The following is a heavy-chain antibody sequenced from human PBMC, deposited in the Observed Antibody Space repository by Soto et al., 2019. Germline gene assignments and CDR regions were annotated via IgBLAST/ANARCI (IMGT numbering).Heavy chain of an antibody. Sequence: ASVKVSCKASGYTFTGYYMHWLRQSPGQGLEWMGWINPNSGGTNYAQKFQGRVTMTRDTSISTAYMELSRLRSDDTAVYYCARVPPYGSGSYYNGIHAFDIWGQGTMVTVSS. CDR2: INPNSGGT. J-gene: IGHJ3*02. D-gene: IGHD3-10*01. CDR1: GYTFTGYY. V-gene: IGHV1-2*02. CDR3: ARVPPYGSGSYYNGIHAFDI.